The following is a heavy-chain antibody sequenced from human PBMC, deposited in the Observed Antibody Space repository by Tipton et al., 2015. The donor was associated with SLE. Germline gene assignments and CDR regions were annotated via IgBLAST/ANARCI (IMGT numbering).Heavy chain of an antibody. CDR2: IYTSGST. CDR3: ARDLSIAAAGTFDY. Sequence: GSLRLSCTVSGGSISSYYWSWIRQPAGKGLEWIGRIYTSGSTNYNPSLKSRVTMSVDTSKNQFSLKLSSVTAADTAVYYCARDLSIAAAGTFDYWGQGTLVTVSS. V-gene: IGHV4-4*07. CDR1: GGSISSYY. J-gene: IGHJ4*02. D-gene: IGHD6-13*01.